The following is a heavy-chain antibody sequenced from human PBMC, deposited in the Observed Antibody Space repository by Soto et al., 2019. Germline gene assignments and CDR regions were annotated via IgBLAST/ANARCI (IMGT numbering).Heavy chain of an antibody. J-gene: IGHJ4*02. V-gene: IGHV3-7*05. Sequence: PGGSLRLSCAASGFTFSSYCMSWVRQAPGKGLEWVANIKQDGSEKYYVDSVKGRFTISRDNAKNSLYLQMNSLRAEDTAVYYCAREFLEPHLDYWGQGTLVTVSS. D-gene: IGHD1-1*01. CDR3: AREFLEPHLDY. CDR1: GFTFSSYC. CDR2: IKQDGSEK.